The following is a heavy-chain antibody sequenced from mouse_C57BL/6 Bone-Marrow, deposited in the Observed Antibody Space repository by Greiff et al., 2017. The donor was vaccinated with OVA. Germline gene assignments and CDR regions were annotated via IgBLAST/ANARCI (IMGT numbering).Heavy chain of an antibody. CDR1: GFSLTSYG. J-gene: IGHJ4*01. CDR2: IWSDGST. CDR3: ARHTSDGFYAMDY. V-gene: IGHV2-6-1*01. Sequence: QVQLKESGPGLVAPSQSLSITCTVSGFSLTSYGVHWVRQPPGKGLEWLVVIWSDGSTTYNSALKSRLSISKDNSKSQVFLKMNSLQTDDTAMYYCARHTSDGFYAMDYWGQGTSVTVSS. D-gene: IGHD2-3*01.